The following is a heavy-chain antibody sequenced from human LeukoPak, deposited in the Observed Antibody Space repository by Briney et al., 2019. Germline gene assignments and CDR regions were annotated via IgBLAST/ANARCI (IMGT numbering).Heavy chain of an antibody. Sequence: SETLSLTCTVSGGSISSGSYYWGWIRQPPGKGLEWIASMYYSGTTFYSPSLKSRVTISVDTSKNQLSLKLGSVTAADTAVYYCARHYSAQNWYFDLWGRGTLVTASS. CDR1: GGSISSGSYY. V-gene: IGHV4-39*01. CDR3: ARHYSAQNWYFDL. J-gene: IGHJ2*01. D-gene: IGHD2-15*01. CDR2: MYYSGTT.